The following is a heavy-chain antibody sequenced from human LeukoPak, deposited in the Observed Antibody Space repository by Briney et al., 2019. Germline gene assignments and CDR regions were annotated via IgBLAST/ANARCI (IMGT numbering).Heavy chain of an antibody. CDR3: ARRGAYCSSTSCRPFDY. D-gene: IGHD2-2*01. CDR1: GCSFTFYW. Sequence: GESLKISCKSSGCSFTFYWISWVRQMPGKGLEWMGRIDPSDSYTNYSPSFQGHVTISADKSISTAYLQWSSLKASDTAMYYCARRGAYCSSTSCRPFDYWGQGTLVTVSS. J-gene: IGHJ4*02. CDR2: IDPSDSYT. V-gene: IGHV5-10-1*01.